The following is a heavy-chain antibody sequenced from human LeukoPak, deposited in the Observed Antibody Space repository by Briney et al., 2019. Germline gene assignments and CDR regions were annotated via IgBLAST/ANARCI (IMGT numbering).Heavy chain of an antibody. CDR3: ATYAPGTGFDY. Sequence: ASVKVSCKAPGYTITGYYMHWVRQAPGQGLEWMGWINPNSGGTNYAQKFQGRVTMTRDTSISTAYMELSRLRSDDTAVYYCATYAPGTGFDYWGQGTLVTVSS. D-gene: IGHD3-10*01. J-gene: IGHJ4*02. V-gene: IGHV1-2*02. CDR1: GYTITGYY. CDR2: INPNSGGT.